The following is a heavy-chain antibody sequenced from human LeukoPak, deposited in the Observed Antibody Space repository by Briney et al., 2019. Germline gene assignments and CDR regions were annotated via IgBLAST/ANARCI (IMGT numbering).Heavy chain of an antibody. D-gene: IGHD6-6*01. CDR2: IIGSGVTT. Sequence: GGSLRLSCAGSGFTFSRYGLSWVRQAPGKGLEWVSLIIGSGVTTYYAESVKGRFTVSRDNSRNTVYLQMDSLTAEDTAVYYCAECPMYSSSSPGGYWGQGTLVTVSS. CDR1: GFTFSRYG. V-gene: IGHV3-23*01. CDR3: AECPMYSSSSPGGY. J-gene: IGHJ4*02.